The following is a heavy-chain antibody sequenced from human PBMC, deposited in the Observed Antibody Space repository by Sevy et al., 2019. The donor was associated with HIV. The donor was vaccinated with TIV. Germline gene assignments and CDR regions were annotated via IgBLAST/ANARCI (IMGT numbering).Heavy chain of an antibody. Sequence: GGSLRLSCAASGFTLSSYGMSWVRQAPGKGLEWVANIRKDGSSKYYVDSVKGRFTITRDNAKNSLYLQMNSLGVEDTAVYYCASPGTKGFDPWGQGTLVTVSS. CDR3: ASPGTKGFDP. V-gene: IGHV3-7*03. J-gene: IGHJ5*02. CDR1: GFTLSSYG. D-gene: IGHD2-8*01. CDR2: IRKDGSSK.